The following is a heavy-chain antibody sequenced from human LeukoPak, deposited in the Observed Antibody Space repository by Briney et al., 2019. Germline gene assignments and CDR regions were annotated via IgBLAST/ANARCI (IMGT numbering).Heavy chain of an antibody. J-gene: IGHJ5*02. CDR1: GFTFSSYG. Sequence: PGGSLRLSCAASGFTFSSYGMHWVRQAPGKGLEWVAFIRYDGSNKYYADSVKGRFTISRDNARTSLYLQMNSLGVEDTGVYYCARGDPHADLWGQGTLVTVSS. CDR3: ARGDPHADL. V-gene: IGHV3-30*02. CDR2: IRYDGSNK.